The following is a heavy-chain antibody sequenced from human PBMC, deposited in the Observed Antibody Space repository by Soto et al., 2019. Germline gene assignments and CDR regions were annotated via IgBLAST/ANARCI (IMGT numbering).Heavy chain of an antibody. Sequence: QVQLVQSGAEVKKPGSSVKVSCKASGGTFSSYAISWVRQAPGQGLEWMGGIIPIFGTANYAQKCQGRVMITADESTSTAYMELSSLRSEDTAVSYCARHVPAAGYYYGMDVWGQGTTVTVSS. CDR2: IIPIFGTA. CDR3: ARHVPAAGYYYGMDV. V-gene: IGHV1-69*12. CDR1: GGTFSSYA. J-gene: IGHJ6*02. D-gene: IGHD2-2*01.